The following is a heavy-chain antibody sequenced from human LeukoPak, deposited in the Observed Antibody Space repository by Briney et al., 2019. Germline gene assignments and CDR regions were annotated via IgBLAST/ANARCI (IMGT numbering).Heavy chain of an antibody. Sequence: GRSLRLSCAASGFTFSSYGMHWVRQAPGKGLEWVAVISYDGSNKYYADSVKGRFTISRDNSKNTLYLQMNSLRAEDTAVYYCAKHSAGYDAFDIWGQGTMVTVSS. CDR3: AKHSAGYDAFDI. V-gene: IGHV3-30*18. CDR1: GFTFSSYG. D-gene: IGHD3-22*01. J-gene: IGHJ3*02. CDR2: ISYDGSNK.